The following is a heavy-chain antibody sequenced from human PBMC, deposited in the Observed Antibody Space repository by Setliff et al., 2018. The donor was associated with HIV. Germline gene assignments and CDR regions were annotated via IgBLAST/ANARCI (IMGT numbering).Heavy chain of an antibody. CDR1: GYSFTSYY. Sequence: GESLKISCKGSGYSFTSYYIGWVRQMPGKGLEWMGIIYPGDSDTRYGPSFEGQVTISADWSITTAFLQWNSLKASDTAMYYCATQVAMSSQFDYWGQGSLVTVSS. J-gene: IGHJ4*02. CDR2: IYPGDSDT. D-gene: IGHD2-15*01. CDR3: ATQVAMSSQFDY. V-gene: IGHV5-51*01.